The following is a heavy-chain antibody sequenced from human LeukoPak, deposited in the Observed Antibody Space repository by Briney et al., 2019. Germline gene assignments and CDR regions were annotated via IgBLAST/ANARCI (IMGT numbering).Heavy chain of an antibody. D-gene: IGHD2-15*01. CDR1: GFTFSNAW. V-gene: IGHV3-15*01. J-gene: IGHJ3*02. CDR3: TTDLVVVVAKLDAFDI. Sequence: GGSLRLSCAASGFTFSNAWMSWVRQAPGKGLEWVGRIKSKTDGGTTDYAAPVKGRFTISRDDSKNTLYLQMNSLKTEDTAVYYCTTDLVVVVAKLDAFDIWGQGTMVTVSS. CDR2: IKSKTDGGTT.